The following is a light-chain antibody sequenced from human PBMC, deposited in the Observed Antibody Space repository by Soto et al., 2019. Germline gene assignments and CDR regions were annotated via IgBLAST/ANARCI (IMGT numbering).Light chain of an antibody. CDR2: DAS. CDR3: QQYDKLGIA. J-gene: IGKJ3*01. Sequence: DIQMTQSPSSLSASVGDRVTITCQASQDISNYLNWYQQKPGKAPKLLIYDASNLETGVPSRFTGSGSGTDFTFTISSLQPADIATYYCQQYDKLGIAFGPGTKVDIK. V-gene: IGKV1-33*01. CDR1: QDISNY.